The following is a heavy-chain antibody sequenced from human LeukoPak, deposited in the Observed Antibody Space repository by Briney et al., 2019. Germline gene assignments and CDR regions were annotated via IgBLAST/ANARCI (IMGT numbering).Heavy chain of an antibody. D-gene: IGHD3-22*01. CDR1: GGSISSYY. CDR2: IYYSGST. J-gene: IGHJ2*01. CDR3: ARGADSSGYYSSWYFDL. Sequence: PSETLSLTCTVSGGSISSYYWSWIRQPPGKGLEWIGYIYYSGSTNYNPSLKSRVTISVATSKNQFSLKLSSVTAADTAVYYCARGADSSGYYSSWYFDLWGRGTLVTVSS. V-gene: IGHV4-59*01.